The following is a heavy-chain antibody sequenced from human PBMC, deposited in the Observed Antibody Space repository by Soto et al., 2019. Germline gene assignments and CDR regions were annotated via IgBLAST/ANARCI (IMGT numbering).Heavy chain of an antibody. CDR2: IYYSGST. V-gene: IGHV4-30-4*01. CDR1: GGSIISGDYY. Sequence: SETLFLTCTVSGGSIISGDYYWSLIRQPPGKGLEWIGYIYYSGSTYYNPSLKSRVTISVDTSKNQFSLKLSSVTAADTAVYYCATTMSNRDAFDIWGQGTMVTVSS. J-gene: IGHJ3*02. D-gene: IGHD3-10*02. CDR3: ATTMSNRDAFDI.